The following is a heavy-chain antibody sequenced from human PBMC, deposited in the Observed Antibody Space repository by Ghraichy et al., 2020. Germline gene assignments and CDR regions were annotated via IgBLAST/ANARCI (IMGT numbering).Heavy chain of an antibody. CDR3: ASPGYYRHSGHAITMVRVANPRGHYYYGMDV. J-gene: IGHJ6*02. Sequence: ASVKVSCKASGYTFTSYDINWVRQATGQGLEWMGWMNPNSGNKGYAQKFQGRVTMTRNTSISTAYMELSSLRSEDTAVYYCASPGYYRHSGHAITMVRVANPRGHYYYGMDVWGQGTTVTVSS. CDR2: MNPNSGNK. D-gene: IGHD3-10*01. V-gene: IGHV1-8*01. CDR1: GYTFTSYD.